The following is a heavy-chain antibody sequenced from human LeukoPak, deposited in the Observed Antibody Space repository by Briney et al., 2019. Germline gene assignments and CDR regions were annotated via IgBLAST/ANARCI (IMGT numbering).Heavy chain of an antibody. CDR1: GGSISSSSYY. D-gene: IGHD2-15*01. CDR2: IYYSGST. V-gene: IGHV4-39*07. Sequence: SETLSLTCTVSGGSISSSSYYWGWIRQPPGKGLEWIGSIYYSGSTYYNPSLKSRVTISVDTSKNQFSLKLSSVTAADTAVYYCARSAVVAATYPSDYWGQGTLVTVSS. CDR3: ARSAVVAATYPSDY. J-gene: IGHJ4*02.